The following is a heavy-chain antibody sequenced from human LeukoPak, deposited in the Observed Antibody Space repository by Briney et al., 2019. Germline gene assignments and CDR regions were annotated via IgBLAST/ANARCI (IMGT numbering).Heavy chain of an antibody. CDR3: ARDPRTRLWLIKLGEYYYGMDV. V-gene: IGHV1-69*04. D-gene: IGHD5-18*01. J-gene: IGHJ6*02. CDR1: GRTFSSYA. CDR2: IIPILGIA. Sequence: SVKVSCKASGRTFSSYALSWARQAPGQGLEWMGRIIPILGIANYAQKIQGRVTITADKSTSTAYMELSSLRSEDTAVYYCARDPRTRLWLIKLGEYYYGMDVWGQGTTVTVSS.